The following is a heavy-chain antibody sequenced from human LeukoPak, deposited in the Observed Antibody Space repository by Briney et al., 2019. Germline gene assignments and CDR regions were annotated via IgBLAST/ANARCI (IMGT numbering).Heavy chain of an antibody. V-gene: IGHV3-30-3*01. CDR3: ARDLVIAAAGTDDY. CDR1: GFTFSTYG. Sequence: GGSLRLSCAASGFTFSTYGIHWVRQAPGKGLEWVAVISYDGSNKYYADSVKGRFTISRDNAKNSLYLQMNSLRAEDTAVYYCARDLVIAAAGTDDYWGQGTLVTVSS. J-gene: IGHJ4*02. CDR2: ISYDGSNK. D-gene: IGHD6-13*01.